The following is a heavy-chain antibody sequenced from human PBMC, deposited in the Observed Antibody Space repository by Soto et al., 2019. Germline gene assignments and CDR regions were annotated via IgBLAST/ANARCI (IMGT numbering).Heavy chain of an antibody. J-gene: IGHJ5*02. D-gene: IGHD1-26*01. V-gene: IGHV1-69*13. CDR2: MNPVCGKT. CDR3: ARARGSSWYNWFDP. Sequence: SVKVSCKASGYSFTNNDVSWVRQATGQGLEWMGWMNPVCGKTDYAQKFKGRVTITADESTSTVYMEVSSLRFEDTAVYYCARARGSSWYNWFDPWGQGTLVTVSS. CDR1: GYSFTNND.